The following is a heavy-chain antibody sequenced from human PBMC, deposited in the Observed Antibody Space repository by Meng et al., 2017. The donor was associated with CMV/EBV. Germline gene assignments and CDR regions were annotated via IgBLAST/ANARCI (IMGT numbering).Heavy chain of an antibody. Sequence: GESLKISCAASGFTFSSYAMSWVRQAPGKGLEWVSAISGSGGSTYYADSVKGRFTISRDNSKNTLYLQMNSLRAEDTAVYYCAKAGITIFGVGKHNWFDPWSQGTLVTVSS. CDR1: GFTFSSYA. CDR2: ISGSGGST. J-gene: IGHJ5*02. D-gene: IGHD3-3*01. V-gene: IGHV3-23*01. CDR3: AKAGITIFGVGKHNWFDP.